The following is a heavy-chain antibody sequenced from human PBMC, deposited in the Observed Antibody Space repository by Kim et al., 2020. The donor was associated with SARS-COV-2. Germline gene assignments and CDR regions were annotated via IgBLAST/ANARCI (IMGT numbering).Heavy chain of an antibody. J-gene: IGHJ4*02. CDR3: AREGRGLREGGDY. Sequence: YNPSLKSRVTISVDTSKNQFSLKLSSVTAADTAVYYCAREGRGLREGGDYWGQGTLVTVSS. D-gene: IGHD5-12*01. V-gene: IGHV4-31*02.